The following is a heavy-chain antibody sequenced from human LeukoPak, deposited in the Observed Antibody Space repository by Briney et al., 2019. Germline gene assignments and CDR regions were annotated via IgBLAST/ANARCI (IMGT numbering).Heavy chain of an antibody. CDR2: IYYSGST. V-gene: IGHV4-59*12. J-gene: IGHJ5*02. CDR1: GGSISSYY. Sequence: PSETLSLTCTVSGGSISSYYWSWIRQPPGKGLEWIGYIYYSGSTNYNPSLKSRVTISVDTSKNQFSLKLSSVTAADTAVYYCARLKDIAAHNWFDPWGQGTLVTVSS. CDR3: ARLKDIAAHNWFDP. D-gene: IGHD6-6*01.